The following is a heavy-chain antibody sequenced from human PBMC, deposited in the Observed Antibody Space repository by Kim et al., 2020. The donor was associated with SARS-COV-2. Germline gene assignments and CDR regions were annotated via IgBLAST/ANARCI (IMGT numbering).Heavy chain of an antibody. D-gene: IGHD5-12*01. V-gene: IGHV4-39*01. Sequence: SETLSLTCTVSGGSISSSSYYWGWIRQPPGKGLEWIGSIYYSGSTYYNPSLKSRVTISVDTSKNQFSLKLSSVTAADTAVYYCARQHLAYSGYDYYYYGMDVWGQGTTVTVSS. CDR3: ARQHLAYSGYDYYYYGMDV. CDR2: IYYSGST. CDR1: GGSISSSSYY. J-gene: IGHJ6*02.